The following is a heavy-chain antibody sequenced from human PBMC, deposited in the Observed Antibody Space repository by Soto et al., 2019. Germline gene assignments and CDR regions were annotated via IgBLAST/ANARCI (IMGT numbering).Heavy chain of an antibody. CDR1: GFTFSSYA. CDR2: ISGSGAST. V-gene: IGHV3-23*01. CDR3: AHFDWFIDY. Sequence: EVQLLESGGGLVQPGGSLRLSCAASGFTFSSYAMSWVRQAPGKGLEWVSAISGSGASTYYADSVKGRFTISRDNSKNTLYLQMHGLRAEDTAVYYCAHFDWFIDYWGQGTLVTVSS. J-gene: IGHJ4*02. D-gene: IGHD3-9*01.